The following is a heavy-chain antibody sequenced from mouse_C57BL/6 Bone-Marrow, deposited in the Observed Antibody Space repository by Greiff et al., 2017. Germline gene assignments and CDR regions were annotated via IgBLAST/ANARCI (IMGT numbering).Heavy chain of an antibody. Sequence: VQLQQSGAELARPGASVKLSCKASGYTFTSYGISWVKQRTGQGLEWIGEIYPRSGNTYYNEKFKGKATLTADKSSSTAYMELRSLTSEDSAVYFCARSRLLLYYVDYWGQGTTLTVSS. CDR1: GYTFTSYG. J-gene: IGHJ2*01. V-gene: IGHV1-81*01. D-gene: IGHD2-12*01. CDR3: ARSRLLLYYVDY. CDR2: IYPRSGNT.